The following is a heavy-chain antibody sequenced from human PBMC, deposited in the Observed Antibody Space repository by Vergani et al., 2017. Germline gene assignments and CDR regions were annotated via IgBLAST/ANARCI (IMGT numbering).Heavy chain of an antibody. Sequence: QVQLVQSGAEVQKPGASVKVSCKVSGYTLTELSMHWVRQAPGKGLEWMGGFYPEDGETIYAQKFQGRVTMTEDTSTDTAYMELSSLRSEDTAVYYCATVKGQQWLVLHDAFDIWGQGTMVTVSS. CDR3: ATVKGQQWLVLHDAFDI. D-gene: IGHD6-19*01. CDR2: FYPEDGET. V-gene: IGHV1-24*01. J-gene: IGHJ3*02. CDR1: GYTLTELS.